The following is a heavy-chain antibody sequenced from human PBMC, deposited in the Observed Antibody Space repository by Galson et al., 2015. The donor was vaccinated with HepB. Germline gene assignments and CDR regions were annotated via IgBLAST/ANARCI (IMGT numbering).Heavy chain of an antibody. CDR1: GYTFTSYG. CDR3: ARDSIAAAGDY. CDR2: ISTYNGNT. Sequence: SCKASGYTFTSYGISWVRQAPGQGLEWMGWISTYNGNTHYAQKLQGRVTMTTDTSTSPAYMELRSLRSDDTAVYYCARDSIAAAGDYWGQGTLVTVSS. J-gene: IGHJ4*02. D-gene: IGHD6-13*01. V-gene: IGHV1-18*04.